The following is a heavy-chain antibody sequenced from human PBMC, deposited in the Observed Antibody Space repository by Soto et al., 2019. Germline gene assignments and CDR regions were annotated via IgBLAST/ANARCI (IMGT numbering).Heavy chain of an antibody. CDR1: GFSFSSYG. J-gene: IGHJ4*02. Sequence: QVQLVESGGGVVQPGRSLRLSCAASGFSFSSYGMHWVRQAPGKGLEWVAVIWYDGSNKYYGDSVKGRFTISRDNSKNTLYLQMNSLRAEDTAVFYCARTKAVAAKTQYYFDYWGQGTLVTVSS. CDR3: ARTKAVAAKTQYYFDY. D-gene: IGHD6-19*01. V-gene: IGHV3-33*01. CDR2: IWYDGSNK.